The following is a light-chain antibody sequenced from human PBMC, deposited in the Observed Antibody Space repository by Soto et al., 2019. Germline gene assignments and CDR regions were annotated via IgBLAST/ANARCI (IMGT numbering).Light chain of an antibody. CDR3: SSYSGSTTLGVV. CDR2: DVS. Sequence: QSALTQPASVSGSPGQSITISCTGTASDVGGYNSVSWYQQLPGKAPKLMIYDVSNRPSGVSSHFSGSKSGSTASLTISGLQAEDEADYYCSSYSGSTTLGVVFGGGTKLTVL. CDR1: ASDVGGYNS. V-gene: IGLV2-14*01. J-gene: IGLJ2*01.